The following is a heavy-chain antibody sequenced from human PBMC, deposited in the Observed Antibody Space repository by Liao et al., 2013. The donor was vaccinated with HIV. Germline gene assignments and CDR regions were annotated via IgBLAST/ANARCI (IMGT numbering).Heavy chain of an antibody. CDR2: IYTSGST. Sequence: QVHLQQWGAGLLKPSETLSLTCAVYGESFTGYYWSWIRQPAGKGLEWIGRIGRIYTSGSTNYNPSLKSRVTISVDTSKNQFSLKLSSVTAADTAVYFCARGRTRGYRTHFDYWGQGTLVTVSS. J-gene: IGHJ4*02. CDR3: ARGRTRGYRTHFDY. CDR1: GESFTGYY. V-gene: IGHV4-59*10. D-gene: IGHD5-18*01.